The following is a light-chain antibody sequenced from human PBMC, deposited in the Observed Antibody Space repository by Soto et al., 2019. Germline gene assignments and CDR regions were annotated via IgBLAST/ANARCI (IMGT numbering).Light chain of an antibody. CDR3: QQTYSTPYP. J-gene: IGKJ2*01. V-gene: IGKV1-39*01. Sequence: IQMTQSPSSLSASVGDRVTIACRASQRITTYLNWYQQKPGEAPKLLISTSGTLQRGVPSRFSGSGSGTDFTLTITALRPEDVATYFCQQTYSTPYPFGQGTKLEIK. CDR2: TSG. CDR1: QRITTY.